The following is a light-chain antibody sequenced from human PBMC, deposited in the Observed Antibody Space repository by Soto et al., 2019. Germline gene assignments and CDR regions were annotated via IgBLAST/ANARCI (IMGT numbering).Light chain of an antibody. J-gene: IGKJ3*01. CDR3: QQYNNWPFT. CDR1: QSISRD. Sequence: DIQMTQSPFSLSASVGDRVTITCRASQSISRDLNWYQQKPGKAPNLLIYAASTLESGVPSRFSGSGSGTDFTLTISSLQLEDFATYYCQQYNNWPFTFGPGTKVDIK. CDR2: AAS. V-gene: IGKV1-39*01.